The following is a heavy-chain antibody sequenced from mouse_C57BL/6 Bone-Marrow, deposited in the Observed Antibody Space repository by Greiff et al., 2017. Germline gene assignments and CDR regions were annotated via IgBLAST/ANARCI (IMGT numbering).Heavy chain of an antibody. CDR2: ISNLAYSI. D-gene: IGHD2-2*01. CDR1: GFTFSDYG. J-gene: IGHJ4*01. CDR3: ERRGYGYYAMDY. V-gene: IGHV5-15*01. Sequence: EVKLVESGGGLVQPGGSLKLSCAASGFTFSDYGMAWVRQAPRQGPEWVAFISNLAYSIYYADTVTGRFTIAREDAKNTLYLEMSSLRSEDTAMYYCERRGYGYYAMDYWGQGTSVTVSS.